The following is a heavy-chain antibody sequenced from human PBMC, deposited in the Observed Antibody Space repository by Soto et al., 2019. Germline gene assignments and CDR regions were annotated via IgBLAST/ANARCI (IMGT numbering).Heavy chain of an antibody. J-gene: IGHJ6*02. Sequence: PWGSLRLSCAASGFTFSSYAMSWVRQAPGKGLEWVSAISGSGGSTYYADSVKGRFTISRDNSKNTLYLQMNSLRAEDTAVYYCAKVGGYDDYYYGMDVWGQGTTVTVSS. V-gene: IGHV3-23*01. CDR1: GFTFSSYA. CDR3: AKVGGYDDYYYGMDV. D-gene: IGHD5-12*01. CDR2: ISGSGGST.